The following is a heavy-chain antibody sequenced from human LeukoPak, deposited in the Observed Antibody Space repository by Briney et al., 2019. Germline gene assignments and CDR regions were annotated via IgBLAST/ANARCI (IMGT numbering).Heavy chain of an antibody. V-gene: IGHV3-23*01. D-gene: IGHD3-22*01. CDR2: IGTNVDRT. Sequence: GSLRLSCVASGFTFSSYAMSWVRQAPGKGLEWVSIIGTNVDRTFYADFVKGRYTISRDNSKNTLYLHMNSLRVEDTAVYYCVKDLARYYDTSGYEYFDYWGQGTLVSVSS. J-gene: IGHJ4*02. CDR3: VKDLARYYDTSGYEYFDY. CDR1: GFTFSSYA.